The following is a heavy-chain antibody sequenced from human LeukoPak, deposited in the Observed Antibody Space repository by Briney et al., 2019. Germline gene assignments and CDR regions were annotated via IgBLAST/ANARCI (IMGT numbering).Heavy chain of an antibody. Sequence: GRSLRLSCAASGFTFDDYAMHWVRQAPGKGLEWVSGIRWNSGSIGYADSVKGRFTISRDNAKNSLYLQMNSLRAEDTALYYCASLYSGSYSSDYWGQGTLVTVSS. V-gene: IGHV3-9*01. CDR2: IRWNSGSI. D-gene: IGHD1-26*01. J-gene: IGHJ4*02. CDR1: GFTFDDYA. CDR3: ASLYSGSYSSDY.